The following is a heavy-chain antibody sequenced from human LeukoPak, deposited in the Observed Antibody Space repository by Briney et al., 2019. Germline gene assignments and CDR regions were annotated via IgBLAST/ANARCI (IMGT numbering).Heavy chain of an antibody. CDR3: ARDHYSTTSLDY. D-gene: IGHD4-17*01. J-gene: IGHJ4*02. CDR1: GYTLTELS. V-gene: IGHV1-24*01. CDR2: FDPEDGET. Sequence: EASVKVSCKVSGYTLTELSMHWVRQAPGKGLEWMGGFDPEDGETIYAQKFQGRVTMTEDTSTDTVYMELCSLRSEDTAVYYCARDHYSTTSLDYWGQGTLVTVSS.